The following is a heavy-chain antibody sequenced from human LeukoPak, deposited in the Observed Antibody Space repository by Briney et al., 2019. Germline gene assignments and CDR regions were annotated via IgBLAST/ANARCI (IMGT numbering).Heavy chain of an antibody. J-gene: IGHJ4*02. CDR1: GYSFTNYW. Sequence: GESLKISCKGSGYSFTNYWIGWVRQMPGKGLEWMGIIYPGDSDTRYSPSFQGQVTISADKSITTAFLQWSSLRASDTAMYYCARLTTIPDYRGNSARGGDYWGQGTLVTVSS. D-gene: IGHD4-23*01. CDR3: ARLTTIPDYRGNSARGGDY. CDR2: IYPGDSDT. V-gene: IGHV5-51*01.